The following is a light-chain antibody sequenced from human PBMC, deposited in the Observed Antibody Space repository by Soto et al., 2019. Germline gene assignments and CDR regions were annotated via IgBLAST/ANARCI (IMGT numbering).Light chain of an antibody. CDR3: QQYVTSPRT. CDR2: GAS. Sequence: EVVLTQSPDTLSLSPWETATLSCRASQSLRTSYVAWYQQKPGQAPRLLIYGASFRATGIPDRFSGRGSGTDFTLSISRLEPEDFAVYYCQQYVTSPRTFGQGTKVDIK. V-gene: IGKV3-20*01. CDR1: QSLRTSY. J-gene: IGKJ1*01.